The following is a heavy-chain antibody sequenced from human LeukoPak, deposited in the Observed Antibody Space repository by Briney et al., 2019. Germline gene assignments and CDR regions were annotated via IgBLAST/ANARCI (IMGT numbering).Heavy chain of an antibody. V-gene: IGHV3-23*01. CDR3: SKAFREYGSSTYSSFDI. CDR1: GFTFSSNT. Sequence: GGSLRLSCPASGFTFSSNTINGVRQAPGQGLQWVSTITGTTHYADSVRGRFTISRDNSKNILYLQMNSLSTEDTAIYYCSKAFREYGSSTYSSFDIWGQGTMVTVSS. D-gene: IGHD6-13*01. CDR2: ITGTT. J-gene: IGHJ3*02.